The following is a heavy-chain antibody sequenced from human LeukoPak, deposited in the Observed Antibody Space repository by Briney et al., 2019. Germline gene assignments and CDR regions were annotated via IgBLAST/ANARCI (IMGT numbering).Heavy chain of an antibody. V-gene: IGHV3-23*01. CDR1: GFTFSSYA. CDR2: ISGSGGST. J-gene: IGHJ4*02. CDR3: AKASAMIVVVSKYFDY. D-gene: IGHD3-22*01. Sequence: GGSLRLSCAASGFTFSSYAMSWVRQAPGKGLEWVSAISGSGGSTYYADSVKGRFTISRDSSKNTLYLQMNSLRAEDTAVYYCAKASAMIVVVSKYFDYWGQGTLVTVSS.